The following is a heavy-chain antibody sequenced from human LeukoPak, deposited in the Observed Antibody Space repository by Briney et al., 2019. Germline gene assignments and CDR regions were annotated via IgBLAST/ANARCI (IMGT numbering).Heavy chain of an antibody. Sequence: SETLSLTCTVSGASVRNSDYYWGWIRQPPGKGLEWIGSIYYSGKTYYNPSLKSRVTISVVTSQNQFSLNLSSVTAADTALYYCARVSGQFLFYYYMDVWGKGTTVTVSS. V-gene: IGHV4-39*07. CDR1: GASVRNSDYY. CDR3: ARVSGQFLFYYYMDV. J-gene: IGHJ6*03. CDR2: IYYSGKT.